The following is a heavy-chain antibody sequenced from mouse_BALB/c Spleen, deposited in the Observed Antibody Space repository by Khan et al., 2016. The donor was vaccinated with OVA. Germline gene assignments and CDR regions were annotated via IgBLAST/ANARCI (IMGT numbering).Heavy chain of an antibody. CDR3: ARTARIKY. V-gene: IGHV3-2*02. Sequence: EVQLQESGPGLVKPSQSLSLTCTVTGYTITSGYGWNWIRQSPGNKQEWMGYISYSGSTNYNPSLKSRISITRDTSKNQCFLQLNSVTTEDTATYYCARTARIKYWGQGTTLTVSS. CDR2: ISYSGST. J-gene: IGHJ2*01. D-gene: IGHD1-2*01. CDR1: GYTITSGYG.